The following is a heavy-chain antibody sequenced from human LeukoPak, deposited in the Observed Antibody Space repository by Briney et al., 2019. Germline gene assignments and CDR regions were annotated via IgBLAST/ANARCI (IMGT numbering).Heavy chain of an antibody. J-gene: IGHJ4*02. Sequence: GSLRLSCAASGFTFSSYSMNWIRQPPGKGLEWIGDINYSGNTNYNPSFKSRVIASIDTSKDQFSLKLSSVTAADTAVYYCARLGRGYDILTGFDYWGQGTLVTVSS. D-gene: IGHD3-9*01. V-gene: IGHV4-59*12. CDR2: INYSGNT. CDR1: GFTFSSYS. CDR3: ARLGRGYDILTGFDY.